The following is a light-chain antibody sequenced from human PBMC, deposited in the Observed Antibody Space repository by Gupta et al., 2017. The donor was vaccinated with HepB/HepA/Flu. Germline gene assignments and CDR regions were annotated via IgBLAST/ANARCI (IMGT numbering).Light chain of an antibody. J-gene: IGKJ2*01. Sequence: EIVLTQSPATLSLSPGERPTLSCRASQSVSSYLAWYQQKPGQAPRLLIYDASNRATGIPARFSGRGSGTDFTLTISSLEPEDIAVYYCQQCSDCPIIFGQGTRLEIK. V-gene: IGKV3-11*01. CDR3: QQCSDCPII. CDR1: QSVSSY. CDR2: DAS.